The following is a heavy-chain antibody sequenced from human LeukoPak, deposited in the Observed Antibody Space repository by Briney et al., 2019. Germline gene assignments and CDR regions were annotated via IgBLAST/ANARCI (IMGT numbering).Heavy chain of an antibody. V-gene: IGHV1-18*01. J-gene: IGHJ4*02. CDR3: ARSPSVRGVIIPLLDY. CDR2: ISAYNGNT. CDR1: GYTFTSYG. Sequence: ASVKVSCKASGYTFTSYGISWVRQASGQGLEWMGWISAYNGNTNYAQKLQGRVTMTTDTSTSTAYMELRSLRSDDTAVYYCARSPSVRGVIIPLLDYWGQGTLVTVSS. D-gene: IGHD3-10*01.